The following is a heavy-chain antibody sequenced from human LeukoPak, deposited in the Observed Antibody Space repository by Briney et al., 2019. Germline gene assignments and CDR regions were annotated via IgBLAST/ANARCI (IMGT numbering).Heavy chain of an antibody. CDR2: IYPGDSDT. Sequence: GESLKISCKGSGYSFTSYWIGWVRQMPGKGLEWMGIIYPGDSDTRYSPSFQGQVTISADKSISTAYLQWSSLKASDTAIYYCARRVKPNSSGYYYYYYGMDVWGQGTTVTVSS. J-gene: IGHJ6*02. D-gene: IGHD3-22*01. CDR1: GYSFTSYW. V-gene: IGHV5-51*01. CDR3: ARRVKPNSSGYYYYYYGMDV.